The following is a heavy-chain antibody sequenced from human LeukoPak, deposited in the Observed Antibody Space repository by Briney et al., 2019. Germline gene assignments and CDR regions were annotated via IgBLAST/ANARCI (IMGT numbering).Heavy chain of an antibody. D-gene: IGHD1-14*01. V-gene: IGHV3-49*04. Sequence: GGSLRLSCAASGFTFSSYAMTWVRQAPGKGLEWVGFIRSKAYGGTTEYAASVKGRFTISRDDSKSIAYLQMNSLKTEDTAVYYCTSPEDYYGMDVWGQGATVTVSS. CDR3: TSPEDYYGMDV. CDR1: GFTFSSYA. CDR2: IRSKAYGGTT. J-gene: IGHJ6*02.